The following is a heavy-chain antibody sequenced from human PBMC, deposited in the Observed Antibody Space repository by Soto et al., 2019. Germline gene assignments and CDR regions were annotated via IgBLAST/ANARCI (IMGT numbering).Heavy chain of an antibody. CDR1: GYSFTSYW. CDR2: IYPGDSDT. V-gene: IGHV5-51*01. Sequence: GESLKISCKGSGYSFTSYWIGWVRQMPGKGLEWMGIIYPGDSDTRYSPSFQGQVTISADKSISTAYLQWSSLKASDTAMYYRARQVYHTGYYYYYYGMDVWGQGTTVTVSS. CDR3: ARQVYHTGYYYYYYGMDV. J-gene: IGHJ6*02. D-gene: IGHD3-16*02.